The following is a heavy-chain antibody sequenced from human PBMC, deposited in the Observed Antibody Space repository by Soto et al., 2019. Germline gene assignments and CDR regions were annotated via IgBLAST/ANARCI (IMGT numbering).Heavy chain of an antibody. CDR3: AGGNYYFDY. D-gene: IGHD1-26*01. CDR1: GFTFSNYG. CDR2: ILYDGSNK. Sequence: QVQLVESGGDVVQPGRSLRLSCAASGFTFSNYGMHWARQAPGKGLEWVAAILYDGSNKYYADSVKGRFTISRDNSKTTLYLQMNSLRAEDTAVYYCAGGNYYFDYCGQGTLVTVSS. J-gene: IGHJ4*02. V-gene: IGHV3-33*01.